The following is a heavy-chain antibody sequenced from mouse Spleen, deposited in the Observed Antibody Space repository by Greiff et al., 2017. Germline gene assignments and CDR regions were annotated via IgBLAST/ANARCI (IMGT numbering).Heavy chain of an antibody. D-gene: IGHD4-1*01. CDR1: GYSFTGYY. CDR3: ARQTGRWYFDY. Sequence: VQLQQSGPELVKPGASVKISCKASGYSFTGYYMNWVKQSPEKSLEWIGEINPSTGGTTYNQKFKAKATLTVDKSSSTAYMQLKSLTSEDSAVYYCARQTGRWYFDYWGQGTTLTVSS. V-gene: IGHV1-42*01. J-gene: IGHJ2*01. CDR2: INPSTGGT.